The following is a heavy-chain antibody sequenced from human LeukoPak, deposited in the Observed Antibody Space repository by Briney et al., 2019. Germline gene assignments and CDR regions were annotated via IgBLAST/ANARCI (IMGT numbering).Heavy chain of an antibody. J-gene: IGHJ4*02. CDR3: ARDRLTTVTTFHFDY. CDR1: EFTFSSYA. CDR2: IWSDTTNK. Sequence: GGSLRLSCAASEFTFSSYAMHWVRQAPGKGLEWVAVIWSDTTNKYYADSVKGRFTISRDNSKNTLYLQMSSLRAEDTTMYYCARDRLTTVTTFHFDYWGQGTLVTVSS. V-gene: IGHV3-33*01. D-gene: IGHD4-17*01.